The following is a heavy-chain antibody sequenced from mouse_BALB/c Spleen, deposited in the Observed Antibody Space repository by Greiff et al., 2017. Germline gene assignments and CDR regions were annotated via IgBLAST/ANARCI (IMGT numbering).Heavy chain of an antibody. Sequence: EVQGVESGGGLVKPGGSLKLSCAASGFTFSSYTMSWVRQTPEKRLEWVATISSGGSYTYYPDSVKGRFTISRDNAKNTLYLQMSSVKSEDTAMYYCTRGDYDEGAGFAYWGQGTLVTVSA. CDR3: TRGDYDEGAGFAY. V-gene: IGHV5-6-4*01. J-gene: IGHJ3*01. CDR1: GFTFSSYT. CDR2: ISSGGSYT. D-gene: IGHD2-4*01.